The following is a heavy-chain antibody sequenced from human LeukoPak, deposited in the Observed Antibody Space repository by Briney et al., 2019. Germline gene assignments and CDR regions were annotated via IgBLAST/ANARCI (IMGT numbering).Heavy chain of an antibody. V-gene: IGHV1-18*01. Sequence: GASVKVSCKASGYTFTSYGISWVRQAPGQGLEWMGWISAYNGNTNHAQKLQGRVTMTTDTSTSTAYMELRSLRSDDTAVYYCARGWASGSYRKSGFDYWGQGTLVTVSS. CDR1: GYTFTSYG. J-gene: IGHJ4*02. CDR3: ARGWASGSYRKSGFDY. CDR2: ISAYNGNT. D-gene: IGHD3-10*01.